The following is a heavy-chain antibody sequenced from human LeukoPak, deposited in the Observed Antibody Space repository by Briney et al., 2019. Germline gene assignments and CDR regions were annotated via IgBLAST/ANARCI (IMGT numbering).Heavy chain of an antibody. CDR3: ARAGCSSTSCYTPFDY. D-gene: IGHD2-2*02. CDR2: IIPIFGTA. Sequence: ASVKVSCKASGGTFSSYAISWVRQAPGQGLEWMGGIIPIFGTANYAQKFQGRVTITADESTSTAYMELSSLRSEDTAVYYCARAGCSSTSCYTPFDYWGQGTLVTVSS. V-gene: IGHV1-69*01. J-gene: IGHJ4*02. CDR1: GGTFSSYA.